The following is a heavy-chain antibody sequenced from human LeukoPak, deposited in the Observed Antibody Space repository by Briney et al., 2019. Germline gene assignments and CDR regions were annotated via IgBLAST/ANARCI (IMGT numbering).Heavy chain of an antibody. CDR2: ISAYNGNT. CDR1: GYTFTSYG. CDR3: ARVRRYSGYTLSSY. V-gene: IGHV1-18*01. J-gene: IGHJ4*02. D-gene: IGHD5-12*01. Sequence: ASVKVSCKASGYTFTSYGISWVRQAPGQGLEWMGWISAYNGNTNHAQKLQGRVTMTTDTSTSTAYMELRSLRSDDTAVYYCARVRRYSGYTLSSYWGQGTLVTVSS.